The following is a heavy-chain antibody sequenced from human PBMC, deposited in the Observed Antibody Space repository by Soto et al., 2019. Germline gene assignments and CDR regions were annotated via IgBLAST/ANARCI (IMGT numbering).Heavy chain of an antibody. J-gene: IGHJ3*02. CDR2: IYYSGST. CDR3: ARSLGVFGTVTLAFDI. CDR1: GGSVSSGSYY. Sequence: SETLSLTCTVSGGSVSSGSYYWSWIRHPPGKGLEWIGYIYYSGSTNYNPSLKSRVTISVDTSKNQFSLKLSSVTAADTAVYYCARSLGVFGTVTLAFDIWGQGTVV. V-gene: IGHV4-61*01. D-gene: IGHD4-17*01.